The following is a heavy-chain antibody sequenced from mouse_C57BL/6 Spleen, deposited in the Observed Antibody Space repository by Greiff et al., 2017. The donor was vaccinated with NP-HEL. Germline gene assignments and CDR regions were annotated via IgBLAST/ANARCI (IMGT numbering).Heavy chain of an antibody. V-gene: IGHV1-80*01. J-gene: IGHJ1*03. CDR3: ARAITTVVATDWYFDV. Sequence: QVTLKESGAELVKPGASVKISCKASGYAFSSYWMNWVKQRPGKGLEWIGQIYPGDGDTNYNGKFKGKATLTADKSSSTAYMQLSSLTSEDSAVYFCARAITTVVATDWYFDVWGTGTTVTVSS. CDR2: IYPGDGDT. D-gene: IGHD1-1*01. CDR1: GYAFSSYW.